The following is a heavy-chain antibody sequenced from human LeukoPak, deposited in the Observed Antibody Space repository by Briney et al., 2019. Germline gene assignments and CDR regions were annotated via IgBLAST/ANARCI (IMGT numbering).Heavy chain of an antibody. Sequence: PGGSLRLSCAASGLTFSSYGMHWVRQAPGKGLEWVAFIVYDGSDKYYADSVKGRFTISRDNSKNTLYLQMNSLRAEDTAVYYCAVPYYYDSSGYHDAFDIWGQGTMVTVSS. CDR1: GLTFSSYG. J-gene: IGHJ3*02. D-gene: IGHD3-22*01. CDR3: AVPYYYDSSGYHDAFDI. CDR2: IVYDGSDK. V-gene: IGHV3-30*02.